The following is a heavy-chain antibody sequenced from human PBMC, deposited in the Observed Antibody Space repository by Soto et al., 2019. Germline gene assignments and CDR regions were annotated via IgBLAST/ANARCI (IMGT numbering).Heavy chain of an antibody. V-gene: IGHV4-39*01. CDR3: ARRERAAGTDWWFDP. CDR2: IYYSGST. J-gene: IGHJ5*02. D-gene: IGHD6-13*01. CDR1: GGSISRSRFH. Sequence: SEALSLTCTVSGGSISRSRFHWGWIRQPPGKGPEWIGSIYYSGSTYYSPSLKSRVTISVDKSKNQFSLKLSSLTAADTAVYYCARRERAAGTDWWFDPWGQGTLVT.